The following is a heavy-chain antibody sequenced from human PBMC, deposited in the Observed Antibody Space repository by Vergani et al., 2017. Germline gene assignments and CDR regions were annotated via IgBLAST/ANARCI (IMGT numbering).Heavy chain of an antibody. J-gene: IGHJ4*02. CDR2: IKQDGSEK. D-gene: IGHD1-7*01. CDR3: ARGGITGTTGFDY. Sequence: EVLLVESGGGLVQPGGSLRLSCAASGFTFSAYWMNWVRQAPGKGLEWVANIKQDGSEKYYVDSVKGRFTISRDNAKNSLYLQMNSLRAEDTAVYYCARGGITGTTGFDYWGQGTLVTVSS. CDR1: GFTFSAYW. V-gene: IGHV3-7*01.